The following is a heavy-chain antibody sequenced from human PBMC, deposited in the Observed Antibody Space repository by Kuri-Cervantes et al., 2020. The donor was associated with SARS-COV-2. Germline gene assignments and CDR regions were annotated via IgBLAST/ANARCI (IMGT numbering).Heavy chain of an antibody. D-gene: IGHD4-17*01. Sequence: ASVKVSCKASGYTFTSYAMNWVRQAPGQGLEWMGWINTNTGNPTYAQGFTGRFVFSLDTSVSTTYLQISSLKAEDTAVYYCARDLYGDYVGAFDIWGQGIMVTVSS. J-gene: IGHJ3*02. CDR3: ARDLYGDYVGAFDI. CDR1: GYTFTSYA. V-gene: IGHV7-4-1*02. CDR2: INTNTGNP.